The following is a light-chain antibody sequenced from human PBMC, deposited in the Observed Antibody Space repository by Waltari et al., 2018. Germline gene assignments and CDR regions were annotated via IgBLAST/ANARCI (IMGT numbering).Light chain of an antibody. V-gene: IGKV1-5*03. CDR3: QQYNSYSLLS. J-gene: IGKJ4*01. Sequence: CRTSQSSKKWLAWYQQKPGKAPKLLIHKASSLESRVPSRFSGSVSGTDFTLTISSLQPDDFATYYCQQYNSYSLLSFGGGTKVEIK. CDR2: KAS. CDR1: QSSKKW.